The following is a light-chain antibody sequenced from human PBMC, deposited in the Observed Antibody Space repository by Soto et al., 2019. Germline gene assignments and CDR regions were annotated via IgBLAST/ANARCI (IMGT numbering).Light chain of an antibody. CDR1: SSDFGGYDY. J-gene: IGLJ1*01. Sequence: QSVLTQPRSVSGSPGQSVTISCTGTSSDFGGYDYISWYQQHPGKAPKLMIYQVSNRPSGVSNRFSGSKSGNTASLTISGLQAEDETDYYCSSFRSGNTYVFGTGTKVTVL. CDR2: QVS. CDR3: SSFRSGNTYV. V-gene: IGLV2-14*01.